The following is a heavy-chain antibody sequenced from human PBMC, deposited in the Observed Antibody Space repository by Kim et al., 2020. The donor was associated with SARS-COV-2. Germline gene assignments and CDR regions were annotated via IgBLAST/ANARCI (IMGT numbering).Heavy chain of an antibody. D-gene: IGHD4-17*01. Sequence: SGKYYVASLKGRSTISRDNAKNSLYLQMNSLRAEDTAVFYCAKTNYGTIDYWGQGTLVTVSS. J-gene: IGHJ4*02. CDR3: AKTNYGTIDY. V-gene: IGHV3-7*01. CDR2: SGK.